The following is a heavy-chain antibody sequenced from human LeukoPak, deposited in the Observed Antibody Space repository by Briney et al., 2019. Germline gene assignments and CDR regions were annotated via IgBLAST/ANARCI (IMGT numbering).Heavy chain of an antibody. J-gene: IGHJ5*02. CDR3: ARASWYRVRNWFDP. CDR2: INHSGST. D-gene: IGHD6-13*01. Sequence: PSEALSLTCAVYGGSFSGYYWSWIRQPPGKGLEWIGEINHSGSTNYNPSLKSRVTISVDTSKNQFSLKLGSVTAADTAVYYCARASWYRVRNWFDPWGQGTLVTVSS. V-gene: IGHV4-34*01. CDR1: GGSFSGYY.